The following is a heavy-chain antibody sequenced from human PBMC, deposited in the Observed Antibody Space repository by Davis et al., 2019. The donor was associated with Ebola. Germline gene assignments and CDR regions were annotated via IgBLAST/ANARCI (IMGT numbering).Heavy chain of an antibody. CDR3: ARDFFPGYGNGWYHFDY. CDR1: GFTLSSYW. J-gene: IGHJ4*02. Sequence: PGGSLRLSCAVSGFTLSSYWMSWVRQAPGKGLEWVANIRQDGNEKYVVDSVQGRFSISRDNAKNSLYLQMNSLRAEDTAVYYCARDFFPGYGNGWYHFDYWGQGTLVTVSS. D-gene: IGHD6-13*01. V-gene: IGHV3-7*01. CDR2: IRQDGNEK.